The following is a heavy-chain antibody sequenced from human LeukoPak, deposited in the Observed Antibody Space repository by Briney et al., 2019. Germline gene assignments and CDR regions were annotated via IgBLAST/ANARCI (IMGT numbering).Heavy chain of an antibody. CDR2: IYYSGSN. J-gene: IGHJ4*02. D-gene: IGHD6-13*01. CDR3: ARDLPRSAGFDY. CDR1: GGSITSGSYY. Sequence: SETVSLTCTVSGGSITSGSYYWSWIRHHPGKGMEWIGYIYYSGSNYYNPSLKSRVTISVDTSKNQFSLKLSSVTAANTALYYCARDLPRSAGFDYWAQGTLVTVSS. V-gene: IGHV4-31*03.